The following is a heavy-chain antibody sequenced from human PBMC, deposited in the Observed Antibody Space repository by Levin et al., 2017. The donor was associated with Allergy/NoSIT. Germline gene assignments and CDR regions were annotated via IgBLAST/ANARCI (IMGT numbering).Heavy chain of an antibody. V-gene: IGHV3-30*18. J-gene: IGHJ3*02. D-gene: IGHD6-19*01. CDR3: AKDVYSSGWYPLGNDAYEM. CDR2: ISSDGRKK. CDR1: GFTFSSYG. Sequence: GGSLRLSCAASGFTFSSYGMHWVRQAPGKGLEWVAVISSDGRKKFYADSVKGRFTISRDNSKNTLDLQMNSLRAEDTAVYYCAKDVYSSGWYPLGNDAYEMWGQGTKVSVSS.